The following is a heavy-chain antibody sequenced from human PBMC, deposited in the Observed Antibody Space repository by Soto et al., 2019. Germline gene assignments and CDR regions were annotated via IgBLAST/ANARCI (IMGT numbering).Heavy chain of an antibody. D-gene: IGHD6-6*01. J-gene: IGHJ6*03. CDR3: ARGLAARHYYYYYMDV. Sequence: SETLCLTCAVYGGSFRCYDWSWIRQPPGKGLGWIGEINHSGSTNYNPSLKSRVTISVDTSKNQFSLKLSSVTAADTAVYYCARGLAARHYYYYYMDVWGKGTTVTVSS. V-gene: IGHV4-34*01. CDR1: GGSFRCYD. CDR2: INHSGST.